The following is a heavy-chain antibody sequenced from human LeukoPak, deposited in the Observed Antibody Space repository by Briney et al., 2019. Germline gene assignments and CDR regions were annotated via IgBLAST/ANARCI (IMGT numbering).Heavy chain of an antibody. J-gene: IGHJ4*02. CDR2: IYPVDSET. CDR1: GYSFSRYW. D-gene: IGHD4-17*01. CDR3: ARPSAAAVTTEGDY. Sequence: GESLRISCKASGYSFSRYWIGWVRQMPVKGLEWMGIIYPVDSETRYRPPFQGQVTISADQSISTAYLQWSSLKASDNAMYYCARPSAAAVTTEGDYWGQGTLVTVSS. V-gene: IGHV5-51*01.